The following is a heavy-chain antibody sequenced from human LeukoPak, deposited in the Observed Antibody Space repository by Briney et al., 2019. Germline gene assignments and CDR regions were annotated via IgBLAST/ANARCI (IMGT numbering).Heavy chain of an antibody. CDR2: MNPNSGNT. J-gene: IGHJ4*02. V-gene: IGHV1-8*01. D-gene: IGHD3-3*01. Sequence: ASVKVSCKASGYTFTNYDINWVRQATGQGLEWMGWMNPNSGNTGYAQKFQGRVTMTRNTSISTAYMELSSLRSEDTAVYYCARGGSPIFGVVTYDYWGQGTLVTVSS. CDR1: GYTFTNYD. CDR3: ARGGSPIFGVVTYDY.